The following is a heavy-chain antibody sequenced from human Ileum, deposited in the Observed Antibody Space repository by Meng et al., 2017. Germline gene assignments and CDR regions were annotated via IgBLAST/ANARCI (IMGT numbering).Heavy chain of an antibody. CDR2: INTNTGNP. V-gene: IGHV7-4-1*02. CDR3: ARVLGDY. Sequence: VRLVQAGSMMKKPGPLVKFYCQASGYTFTSYGMNWVRRAPGQGLEWMGWINTNTGNPTYAQGFTGRFVFYLDTSVSTAYLQISSLKAEDTAVYYCARVLGDYWGQGTLVTVSS. CDR1: GYTFTSYG. J-gene: IGHJ4*02.